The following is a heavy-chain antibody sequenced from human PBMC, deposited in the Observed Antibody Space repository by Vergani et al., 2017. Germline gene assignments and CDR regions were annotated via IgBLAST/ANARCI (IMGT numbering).Heavy chain of an antibody. CDR3: VKDAGSYENFFDS. D-gene: IGHD1-26*01. J-gene: IGHJ4*02. Sequence: EVQLLESGGSLKQPGGSVRLSCAASGFTFSTYAMHWVRQAPGKGLEWVSALTGGGGSTYYADSFKGRFIISRDNSRDTLYLQMNSLSPEDTATYYCVKDAGSYENFFDSWCKGTLVTVSS. CDR2: LTGGGGST. CDR1: GFTFSTYA. V-gene: IGHV3-23*01.